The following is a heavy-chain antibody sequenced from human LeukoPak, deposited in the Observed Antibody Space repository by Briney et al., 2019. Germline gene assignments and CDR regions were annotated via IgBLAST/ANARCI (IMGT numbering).Heavy chain of an antibody. CDR3: AGLVGRYSSGLYYYYFDY. V-gene: IGHV4-4*02. CDR2: MYLSGTT. Sequence: AETLSLTCTVSGDSINSLDLWSWVRQPPGKGLEWIGEMYLSGTTHSNPSVKSRVTISIDKSKNQFFLNLSSVTAAYTAAYYCAGLVGRYSSGLYYYYFDYWGQGTLVTVSS. D-gene: IGHD3-22*01. CDR1: GDSINSLDL. J-gene: IGHJ4*02.